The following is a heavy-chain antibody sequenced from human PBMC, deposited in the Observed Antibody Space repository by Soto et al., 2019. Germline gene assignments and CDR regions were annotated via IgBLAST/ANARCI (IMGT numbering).Heavy chain of an antibody. J-gene: IGHJ4*02. CDR3: ASSGGNTDFFDY. Sequence: SETLSLTCTVSGGSISSYYWSWIRQPPGKGLEWIGYIYYSGSTNYNPSLKSRVTISVDTSKNQFSLKLSSVTAADTAVYYCASSGGNTDFFDYWGQGTLVTFSS. CDR1: GGSISSYY. V-gene: IGHV4-59*01. CDR2: IYYSGST. D-gene: IGHD2-15*01.